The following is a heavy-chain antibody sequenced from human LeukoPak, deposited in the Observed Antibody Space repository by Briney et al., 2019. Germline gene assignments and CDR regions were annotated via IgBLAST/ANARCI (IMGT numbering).Heavy chain of an antibody. V-gene: IGHV1-18*04. CDR2: ISAYNGNT. CDR3: ARDEGPPRPPDY. Sequence: ASVKVSCKASGYTLTSYGISWVRQAPGQGLEWMGWISAYNGNTNYAQKLQGRVTMTTDTSTSTAYMELRSLGSDDTAVYYCARDEGPPRPPDYWGQGTLVTVSS. CDR1: GYTLTSYG. J-gene: IGHJ4*02.